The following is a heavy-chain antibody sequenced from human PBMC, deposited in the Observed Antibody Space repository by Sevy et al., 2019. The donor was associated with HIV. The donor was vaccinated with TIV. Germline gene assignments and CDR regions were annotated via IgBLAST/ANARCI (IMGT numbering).Heavy chain of an antibody. D-gene: IGHD3-3*01. J-gene: IGHJ4*02. Sequence: GGSLRLSCAASGFTFSTYAMTWVRQAPGGGLEWVSVITISGSSTYYADSVKGRFTISRDNSKNTLYLQMNSLRADDTAVYYCAKDRVSETYYTGDFDYWGQGTLVTVSS. CDR2: ITISGSST. CDR1: GFTFSTYA. V-gene: IGHV3-23*01. CDR3: AKDRVSETYYTGDFDY.